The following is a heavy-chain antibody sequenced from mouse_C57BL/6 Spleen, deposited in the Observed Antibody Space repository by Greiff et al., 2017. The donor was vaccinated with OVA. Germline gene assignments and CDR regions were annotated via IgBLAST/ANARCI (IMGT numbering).Heavy chain of an antibody. D-gene: IGHD5-1*01. V-gene: IGHV1-55*01. CDR1: GYTFTSYW. CDR3: ARGVGSTEMEGY. J-gene: IGHJ4*01. Sequence: VQLQQPGAELVKPGASVKMSCKASGYTFTSYWITWVKQRPGQGLEWIGDIYPGSGSTNYNEKFKSKATLTVDTSSSTAYMQLSSLTSEDSAVYYCARGVGSTEMEGYWGQGTSVTVSS. CDR2: IYPGSGST.